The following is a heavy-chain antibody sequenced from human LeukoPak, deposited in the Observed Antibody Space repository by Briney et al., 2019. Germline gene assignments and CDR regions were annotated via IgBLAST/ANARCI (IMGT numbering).Heavy chain of an antibody. CDR1: GGTFISYA. CDR2: IIPIFGTA. CDR3: ARDARIAARRLGYYMDV. J-gene: IGHJ6*03. D-gene: IGHD6-13*01. Sequence: SVKVSCKASGGTFISYAISWVRQAPGQGLEWMGGIIPIFGTANYAQKFQGRVTITTDESTSTAYMELSGLRSEDTAVYYCARDARIAARRLGYYMDVWGKGTTVTVSS. V-gene: IGHV1-69*05.